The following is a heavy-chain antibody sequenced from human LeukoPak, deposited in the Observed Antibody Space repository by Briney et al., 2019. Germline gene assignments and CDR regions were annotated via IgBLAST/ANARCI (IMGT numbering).Heavy chain of an antibody. CDR3: ARCDSSSSFLCDY. CDR2: IYYSGST. D-gene: IGHD6-6*01. CDR1: GGSNRSYY. J-gene: IGHJ4*02. V-gene: IGHV4-59*12. Sequence: PSETLSLTCTVSGGSNRSYYWSWIRQPPRKGLEGIGYIYYSGSTNYNPSLKSRVTISVDTSKNQFSLKLSSVTAADTAVYNGARCDSSSSFLCDYWGQGTLVTVSS.